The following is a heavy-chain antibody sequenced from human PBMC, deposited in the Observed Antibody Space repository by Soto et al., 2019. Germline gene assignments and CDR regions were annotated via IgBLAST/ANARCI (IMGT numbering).Heavy chain of an antibody. CDR1: GGIFSSNP. Sequence: QVYLVQSGAEVKKPGSSVKISCKASGGIFSSNPINWVRQAAGQGLAWMGGIIPLFGTANYAEKFQGRVTITADKSTKTEYMELTSLRSEDTAVYDCASKAACCGDCYACDSWGQGTLVPVSS. CDR3: ASKAACCGDCYACDS. D-gene: IGHD2-21*02. CDR2: IIPLFGTA. J-gene: IGHJ4*02. V-gene: IGHV1-69*06.